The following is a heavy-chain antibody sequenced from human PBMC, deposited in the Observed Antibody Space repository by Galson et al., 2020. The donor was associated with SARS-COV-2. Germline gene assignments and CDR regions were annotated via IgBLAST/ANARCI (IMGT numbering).Heavy chain of an antibody. CDR2: ISSSSYI. D-gene: IGHD3-3*01. Sequence: GGSLRLSCAASGFTFSSYSMNWVRQAPGKGLEWVSSISSSSYIYYADSVKGRFTISRDNAKNSLYLQMNSLRAEDTAVYYCARDAPPTYFGVVINNWFDPWGQGTLVTVSS. V-gene: IGHV3-21*01. J-gene: IGHJ5*02. CDR1: GFTFSSYS. CDR3: ARDAPPTYFGVVINNWFDP.